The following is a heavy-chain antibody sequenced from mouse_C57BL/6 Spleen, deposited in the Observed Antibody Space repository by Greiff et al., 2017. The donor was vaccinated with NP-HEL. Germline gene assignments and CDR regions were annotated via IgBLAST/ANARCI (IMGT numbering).Heavy chain of an antibody. Sequence: QVQLQQPGAELVRPGTSVKLSCKASGYTFTSYWMHWVKQRPGQGLEWIGVIDPSDSYTNYNQKFKGKATLTVDTSSSTAYMQLSSLTSEDSAVYYCARSRKLNWFDYWGQGTTLTVSS. J-gene: IGHJ2*01. CDR2: IDPSDSYT. D-gene: IGHD4-1*01. V-gene: IGHV1-59*01. CDR3: ARSRKLNWFDY. CDR1: GYTFTSYW.